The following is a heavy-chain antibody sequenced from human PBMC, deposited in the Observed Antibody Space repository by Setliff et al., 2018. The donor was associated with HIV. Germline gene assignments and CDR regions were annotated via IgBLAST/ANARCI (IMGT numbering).Heavy chain of an antibody. Sequence: PSETLSLTCTVSGGSVSNSAYYWGWIRQPTGKGLEWIGTIYYSGSTQYNPSFKSRVTISIDTSKNEFSLKLLSVTAADTALYYCALWGYSNAGGFDYWGQGTLVTVSS. CDR1: GGSVSNSAYY. V-gene: IGHV4-39*01. D-gene: IGHD5-12*01. CDR3: ALWGYSNAGGFDY. J-gene: IGHJ4*02. CDR2: IYYSGST.